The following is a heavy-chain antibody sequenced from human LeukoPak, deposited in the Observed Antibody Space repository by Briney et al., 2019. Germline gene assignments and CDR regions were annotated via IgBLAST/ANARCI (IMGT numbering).Heavy chain of an antibody. D-gene: IGHD2-2*01. J-gene: IGHJ6*03. V-gene: IGHV4-30-4*01. CDR2: IYYSGST. CDR1: GGSISSGDYY. Sequence: SQTLSLTCTVSGGSISSGDYYWSWIRQPPGKGLEWIGYIYYSGSTYYNPSLKSRVTISVDTSKNQFSLKLSSVTAADTAVYYCARDTLYCSSTSCYYYYYYMDVWGKGTTVTVSS. CDR3: ARDTLYCSSTSCYYYYYYMDV.